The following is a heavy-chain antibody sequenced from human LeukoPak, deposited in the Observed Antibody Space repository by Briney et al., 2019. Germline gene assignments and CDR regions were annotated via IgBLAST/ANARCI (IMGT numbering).Heavy chain of an antibody. CDR2: INSDGSNT. J-gene: IGHJ4*02. CDR3: TRGRGSDY. D-gene: IGHD3-10*01. V-gene: IGHV3-74*01. Sequence: PGGSLRLSCATSGFTFSSYWMQWVRQAPGKGLVWVSRINSDGSNTDYAASVKGRFTISRDNAKNTLYLQMNSLGAEDTAVYYCTRGRGSDYWGQGTLVTVSS. CDR1: GFTFSSYW.